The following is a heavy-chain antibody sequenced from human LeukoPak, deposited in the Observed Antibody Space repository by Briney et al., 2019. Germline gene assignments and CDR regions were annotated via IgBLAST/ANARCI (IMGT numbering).Heavy chain of an antibody. Sequence: GGSLRLSCAASGFTVSSNYMSWVRQAPGKGLEWVSVIYSGGSTYYADSVKGRFTISRDNSKNTLYLQMNSLRAEDTAVYYCAKGVTRIAAAGTPRDYWGQGTLVTVSS. D-gene: IGHD6-13*01. J-gene: IGHJ4*02. CDR1: GFTVSSNY. CDR2: IYSGGST. V-gene: IGHV3-53*01. CDR3: AKGVTRIAAAGTPRDY.